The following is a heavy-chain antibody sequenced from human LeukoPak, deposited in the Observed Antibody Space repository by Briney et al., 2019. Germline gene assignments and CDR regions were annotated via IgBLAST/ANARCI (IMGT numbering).Heavy chain of an antibody. J-gene: IGHJ6*03. CDR1: GFRFSNDA. CDR3: VKERGALRENSYMDV. CDR2: IAGSGVSR. Sequence: PGGSLRLSCAASGFRFSNDAMSWVRQAPGKGLEWVSIAGSGVSRLYGDYVKGRFTISRDNSKNMLYLQMNSLRADDTAVYYCVKERGALRENSYMDVWGKGTTVIVSS. V-gene: IGHV3-23*01.